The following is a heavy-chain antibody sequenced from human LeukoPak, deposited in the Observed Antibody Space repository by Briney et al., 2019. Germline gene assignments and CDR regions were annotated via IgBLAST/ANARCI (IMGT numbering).Heavy chain of an antibody. CDR2: IKHDGSEQ. Sequence: PGGSLRLSCVASGFPFSNYWMSWVRQAPGKGLAWVANIKHDGSEQSYVDSVKGRFTISRDNAKNSLYLQMSSLRVEDTAVYYCAGSRTAVTDPLDPWGQGTLVSVSS. D-gene: IGHD6-19*01. CDR1: GFPFSNYW. CDR3: AGSRTAVTDPLDP. V-gene: IGHV3-7*01. J-gene: IGHJ5*02.